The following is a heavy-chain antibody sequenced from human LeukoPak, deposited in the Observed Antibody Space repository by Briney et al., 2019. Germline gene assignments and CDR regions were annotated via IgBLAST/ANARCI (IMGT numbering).Heavy chain of an antibody. CDR1: GFTFSDYY. D-gene: IGHD2-8*01. V-gene: IGHV3-11*01. J-gene: IGHJ6*03. Sequence: PGGSLRLSCAASGFTFSDYYMSWIRRAPGKGLEWVSYISSSGSTIYYADSVKGRFTISRDNAKNSLYLQMNSLSAEDTAVYYCARDSIVRGNIGNDMDVWGKGTTVTVSS. CDR2: ISSSGSTI. CDR3: ARDSIVRGNIGNDMDV.